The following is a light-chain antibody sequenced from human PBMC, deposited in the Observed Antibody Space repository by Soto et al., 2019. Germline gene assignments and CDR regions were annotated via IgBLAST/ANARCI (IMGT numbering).Light chain of an antibody. CDR3: QQYHHWPPFT. CDR1: QSVSSN. J-gene: IGKJ5*01. CDR2: GAS. V-gene: IGKV3-15*01. Sequence: EIVMTQSPATLSVSPGERATLSCRASQSVSSNLAWYQQKPGQAPRLLIYGASTRATDIPARFSGSGSGTEFTLTISSLQSEDFAVYYCQQYHHWPPFTFGQGTRLDIK.